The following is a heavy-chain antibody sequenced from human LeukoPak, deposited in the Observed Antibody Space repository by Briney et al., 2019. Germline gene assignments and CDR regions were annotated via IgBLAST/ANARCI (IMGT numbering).Heavy chain of an antibody. V-gene: IGHV4-34*01. Sequence: PSETLSLTCAVYSGSFSGYYWSWIRQPPGKGLEWIGEINHSGSTNYNPSLKSRVTISVDTSKNQFSLKLSSVTAADTAVYYCARGLYYYDSSGYYYWGQGTLVTVSS. D-gene: IGHD3-22*01. CDR2: INHSGST. J-gene: IGHJ4*02. CDR1: SGSFSGYY. CDR3: ARGLYYYDSSGYYY.